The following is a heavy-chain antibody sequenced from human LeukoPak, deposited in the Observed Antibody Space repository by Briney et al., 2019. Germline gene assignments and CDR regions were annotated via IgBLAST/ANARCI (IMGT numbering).Heavy chain of an antibody. D-gene: IGHD5-24*01. CDR2: ISSSSSYI. V-gene: IGHV3-21*01. J-gene: IGHJ5*02. CDR3: ARDRGLTSGWFDP. CDR1: GFTFSSYS. Sequence: GGSLRLSCAASGFTFSSYSMNWVRQAPGKGLEWVSSISSSSSYIYYADSVKGRFTISRDNAKNSLYLQMNSLRAEDTAVYYCARDRGLTSGWFDPWGQGTLVTVSS.